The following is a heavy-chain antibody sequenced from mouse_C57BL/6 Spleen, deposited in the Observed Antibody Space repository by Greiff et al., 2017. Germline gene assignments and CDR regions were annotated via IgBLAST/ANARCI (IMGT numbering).Heavy chain of an antibody. V-gene: IGHV1-81*01. CDR2: INPSNGGT. D-gene: IGHD1-1*01. J-gene: IGHJ2*01. CDR3: AREDYGSSPPDY. Sequence: VQLQQSGAELARPGASVKLSCKASGYTFTSYGISWVKQRTGQGLEWIGNINPSNGGTNYNEKFKSKATLTVDKSSSTAYMQLSSLTSEDSSVSYCAREDYGSSPPDYWGQGTTLTVSS. CDR1: GYTFTSYG.